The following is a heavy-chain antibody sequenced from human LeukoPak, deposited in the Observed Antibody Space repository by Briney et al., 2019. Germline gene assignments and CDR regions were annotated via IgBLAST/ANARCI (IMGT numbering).Heavy chain of an antibody. Sequence: PGGSLRLFCAASGFNLRAYNMNWVRQAPGKGLEWVSSISTSSTYIYYGDSVKGRFTISRDNAENSMYLQMHSLRVEDTSLYYCARDYNWNDKPFDCWGQGILVSVSS. CDR1: GFNLRAYN. V-gene: IGHV3-21*01. D-gene: IGHD1-20*01. J-gene: IGHJ4*02. CDR2: ISTSSTYI. CDR3: ARDYNWNDKPFDC.